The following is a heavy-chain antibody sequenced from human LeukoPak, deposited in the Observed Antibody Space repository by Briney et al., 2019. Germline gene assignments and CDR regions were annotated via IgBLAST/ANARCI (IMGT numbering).Heavy chain of an antibody. CDR3: ARDTTGHYDY. D-gene: IGHD1-1*01. J-gene: IGHJ4*02. Sequence: GGSLRLSCAASGFTFYIYAMHWVRQAPGKGLQWVPVIGDDGSHKAYVDSVKGRFTISRDNCKNTLYLQMNSLTAEDTAVYYCARDTTGHYDYWGQGALVTVSS. CDR2: IGDDGSHK. CDR1: GFTFYIYA. V-gene: IGHV3-30-3*01.